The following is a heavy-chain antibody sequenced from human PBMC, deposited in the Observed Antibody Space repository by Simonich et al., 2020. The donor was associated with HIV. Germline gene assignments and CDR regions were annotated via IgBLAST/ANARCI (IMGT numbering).Heavy chain of an antibody. D-gene: IGHD5-12*01. CDR3: ARHSGYADAFDI. V-gene: IGHV4-34*01. CDR1: GGSVSSDY. CDR2: IEHRGST. Sequence: QVQLQQWGAGLLKPSETLSLTCAVYGGSVSSDYWDWIRPPPGKGLEWIGEIEHRGSTNYSPSLNGRVTISLDTSKNQFSLKLSSVTAADTAVYYCARHSGYADAFDIWGQGTMITVSS. J-gene: IGHJ3*02.